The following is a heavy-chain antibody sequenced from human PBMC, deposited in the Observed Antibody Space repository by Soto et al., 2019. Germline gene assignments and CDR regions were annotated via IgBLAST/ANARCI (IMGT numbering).Heavy chain of an antibody. CDR2: IYPGDLDT. D-gene: IGHD6-19*01. CDR3: ARRGCGAGTRCYGLDV. V-gene: IGHV5-51*01. Sequence: PGESLKISCKASEYNFIYYWIGWVRQTPGKGLDWMGSIYPGDLDTIYSPSFQGQVTISVDRSIDTAYLQWNSLRASDTAIYFCARRGCGAGTRCYGLDVWGQGTTVTVSS. J-gene: IGHJ6*02. CDR1: EYNFIYYW.